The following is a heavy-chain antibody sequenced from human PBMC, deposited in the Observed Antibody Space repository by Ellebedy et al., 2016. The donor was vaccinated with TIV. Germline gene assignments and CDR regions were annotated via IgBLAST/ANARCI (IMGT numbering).Heavy chain of an antibody. J-gene: IGHJ5*02. CDR2: ISDSGVT. CDR3: AKLGNPAQAAAATGS. CDR1: GGSLSGFH. V-gene: IGHV4-59*01. D-gene: IGHD6-13*01. Sequence: SETLSLXXTVSGGSLSGFHWSWIRQTPGKGLEWIGYISDSGVTSYNPSLKSRVIISVDTSKNQFSLNLSSVTAADTAVYYCAKLGNPAQAAAATGSWGQGTLVTVSS.